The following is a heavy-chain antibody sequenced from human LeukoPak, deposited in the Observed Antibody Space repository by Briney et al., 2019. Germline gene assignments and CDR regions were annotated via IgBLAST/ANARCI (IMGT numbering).Heavy chain of an antibody. CDR1: GFTFSSYA. V-gene: IGHV3-23*01. CDR3: AKVDRVGTVTTYDY. Sequence: GGSLRLSCAASGFTFSSYAMSWVCQAPGKGLEWVSAISGSGGSTYYADSVKGRFTISRDNSKNTLYLQMNSLRAEDTAVYYCAKVDRVGTVTTYDYWGQGTLVTVSS. CDR2: ISGSGGST. J-gene: IGHJ4*02. D-gene: IGHD4-17*01.